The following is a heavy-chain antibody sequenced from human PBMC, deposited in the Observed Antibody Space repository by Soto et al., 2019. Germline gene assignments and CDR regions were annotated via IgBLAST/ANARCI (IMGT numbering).Heavy chain of an antibody. J-gene: IGHJ4*02. V-gene: IGHV3-30*18. D-gene: IGHD3-3*01. Sequence: GGSLRLSCAASGFTFSSYGMHWVRPAPGKGLEWVAVISYDGSNKYYADSVKGRFTISRDNSKNTLYLQMNSLRAEDTAVYYCAKDLRSLEWLLTHWGQGTLVTVS. CDR1: GFTFSSYG. CDR3: AKDLRSLEWLLTH. CDR2: ISYDGSNK.